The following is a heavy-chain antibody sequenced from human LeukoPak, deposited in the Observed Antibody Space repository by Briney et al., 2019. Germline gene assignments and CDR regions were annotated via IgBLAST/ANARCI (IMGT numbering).Heavy chain of an antibody. Sequence: ASVKVSCKVSGYTLTELSMHWVRQAPGKGLEWMGGFDPEDGETIYAQKFQGRVTMTEDTSTDTAYMELSSLRSEDTAVYYCATQVPANGGNWFDPWGQGTLVIVSS. V-gene: IGHV1-24*01. CDR2: FDPEDGET. J-gene: IGHJ5*02. D-gene: IGHD2-2*01. CDR1: GYTLTELS. CDR3: ATQVPANGGNWFDP.